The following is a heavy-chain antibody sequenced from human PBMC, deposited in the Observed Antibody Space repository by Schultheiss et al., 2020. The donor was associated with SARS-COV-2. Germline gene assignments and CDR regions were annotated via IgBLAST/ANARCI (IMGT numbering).Heavy chain of an antibody. V-gene: IGHV3-15*01. Sequence: GGSLRLSCAASGFTVSSNYMSWVRQAPGKGLEWVGRIKSKTDGGTTDYAAPVKGRFTISRDDSKNTLYLQMNSLKTEDTAVYYCAREAAAGTFYYYYYMDVWGKGTTVTVSS. J-gene: IGHJ6*03. CDR2: IKSKTDGGTT. CDR3: AREAAAGTFYYYYYMDV. D-gene: IGHD6-13*01. CDR1: GFTVSSNY.